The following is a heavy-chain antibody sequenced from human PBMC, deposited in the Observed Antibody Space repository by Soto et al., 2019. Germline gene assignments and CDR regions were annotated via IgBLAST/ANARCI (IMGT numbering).Heavy chain of an antibody. CDR1: GFTFSSES. V-gene: IGHV3-48*02. Sequence: EVQLVESGGGVVQPGGSLRLSCAASGFTFSSESMIWLRQAPGKGLEWVSFISRTSNVIYYVGSVKGRFTTSRDNGKNLLFLQMNDLRDEDTAVYYCARGTYYSGDNGYYYFDSWGKGTLVTVSS. J-gene: IGHJ4*02. CDR2: ISRTSNVI. CDR3: ARGTYYSGDNGYYYFDS. D-gene: IGHD3-3*01.